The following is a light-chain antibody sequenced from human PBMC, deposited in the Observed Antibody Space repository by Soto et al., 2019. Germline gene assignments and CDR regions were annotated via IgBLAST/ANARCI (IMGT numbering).Light chain of an antibody. V-gene: IGKV3-20*01. Sequence: EIVLTQSPGTLSLSPGERATLSCRASQSINSRYLAWYQQKPGQAPRLLIYGASSRATGIPDRFSGSGSGPDFTLTISRLEPEDCAVYYCQQYGSSPGFTFGPGTKVDIK. CDR1: QSINSRY. CDR2: GAS. J-gene: IGKJ3*01. CDR3: QQYGSSPGFT.